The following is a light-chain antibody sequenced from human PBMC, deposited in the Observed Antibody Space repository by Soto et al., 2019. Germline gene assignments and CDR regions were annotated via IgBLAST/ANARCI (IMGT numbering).Light chain of an antibody. J-gene: IGKJ5*01. CDR1: ESLSGD. V-gene: IGKV1-39*01. CDR2: GAS. Sequence: DIQLTQSPSSLCASVGDRVTITCRASESLSGDLNWYQQKPGKAPKLLIYGASSLQSGVPSRFSGSGSGTDFTLTISSLQPEDFATYYCQQSYSTPLITFGQGTRLEIK. CDR3: QQSYSTPLIT.